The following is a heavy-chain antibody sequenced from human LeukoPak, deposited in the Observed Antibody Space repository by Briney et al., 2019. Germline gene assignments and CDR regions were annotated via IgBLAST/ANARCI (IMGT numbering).Heavy chain of an antibody. CDR3: ARQRMRGTAPYYHGSGLHFDY. V-gene: IGHV4-39*01. CDR1: GGSISSSSYY. Sequence: PSETLSLTCTVSGGSISSSSYYWGWIRQPPGKGLEWIGSIYYSGSTYYNPSLKSRVTISVDTSKNQFSLKLSSVTAADTAVYYCARQRMRGTAPYYHGSGLHFDYWGQGTLVTVSS. CDR2: IYYSGST. J-gene: IGHJ4*02. D-gene: IGHD3-10*01.